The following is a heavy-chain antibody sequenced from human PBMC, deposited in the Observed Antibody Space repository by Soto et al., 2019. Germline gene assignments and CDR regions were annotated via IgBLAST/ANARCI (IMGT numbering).Heavy chain of an antibody. CDR2: IYSGGST. CDR1: GFTVSSNY. Sequence: GGSLRLSCVASGFTVSSNYMSWVRQAPGKGLEWVSVIYSGGSTYYADSVKGRFTISRHNSKNTLYLQMNSLRAEDTAVYYCASGLTIDAFDIWGQGTMVTVSS. J-gene: IGHJ3*02. CDR3: ASGLTIDAFDI. D-gene: IGHD3-10*01. V-gene: IGHV3-53*04.